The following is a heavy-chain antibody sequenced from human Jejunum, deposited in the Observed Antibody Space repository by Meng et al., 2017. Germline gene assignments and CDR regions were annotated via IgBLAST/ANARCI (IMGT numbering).Heavy chain of an antibody. CDR3: ARGAVVATTYYFDV. Sequence: SVKVSCKASGGTFSSAALSWVRQAPGQGLEWMGGIIPIFGPTNYAQKFQGRVTITADESTSTAYMELSGLTSEDTALYYCARGAVVATTYYFDVWGQGSQGTVSS. CDR2: IIPIFGPT. D-gene: IGHD2-15*01. J-gene: IGHJ4*02. CDR1: GGTFSSAA. V-gene: IGHV1-69*13.